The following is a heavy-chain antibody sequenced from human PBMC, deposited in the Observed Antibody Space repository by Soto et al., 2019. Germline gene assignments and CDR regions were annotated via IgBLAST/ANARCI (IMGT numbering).Heavy chain of an antibody. CDR3: ARVEDSVWSGYYVHAFDI. CDR2: IYYSGST. Sequence: PSETLTLTYTVSGGSISSYYWSWIRQPPGKGLEWIGYIYYSGSTNYNPSLKSRVTISVDTSKNQFSLKLSSVTAAETALYYFARVEDSVWSGYYVHAFDIWGQGTMVTVSS. CDR1: GGSISSYY. J-gene: IGHJ3*02. D-gene: IGHD3-3*01. V-gene: IGHV4-59*01.